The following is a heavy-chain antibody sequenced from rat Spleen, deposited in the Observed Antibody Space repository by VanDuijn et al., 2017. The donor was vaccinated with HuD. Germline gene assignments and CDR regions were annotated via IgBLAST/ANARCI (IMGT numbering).Heavy chain of an antibody. J-gene: IGHJ1*01. CDR3: ARDNSGYWYFDF. CDR2: ISYSGST. Sequence: EVQLQESGPGLVKPSQSLSLTCSVTGYSITNNYWGWIRKFPGNKMEWMGFISYSGSTVYNPSLKSRISITRDTSKNQFFLQLNSVTTEDTATYYCARDNSGYWYFDFWGPGTMVTVSS. CDR1: GYSITNNY. D-gene: IGHD1-10*01. V-gene: IGHV3-1*01.